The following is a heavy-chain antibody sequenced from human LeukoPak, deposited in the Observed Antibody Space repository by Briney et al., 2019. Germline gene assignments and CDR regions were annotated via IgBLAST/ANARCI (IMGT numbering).Heavy chain of an antibody. CDR3: ATDTNLYGGPRASGGCDF. Sequence: PGRSLRLSCAASGFIFSNYGMHWVRQAPGKGLEWVAVIWYEASNTYYADSVKGRFTISRDDSKNTLFLQMNSLRGEDTAVYYCATDTNLYGGPRASGGCDFWGQGTLVTVSS. CDR1: GFIFSNYG. V-gene: IGHV3-33*01. D-gene: IGHD4-23*01. J-gene: IGHJ4*02. CDR2: IWYEASNT.